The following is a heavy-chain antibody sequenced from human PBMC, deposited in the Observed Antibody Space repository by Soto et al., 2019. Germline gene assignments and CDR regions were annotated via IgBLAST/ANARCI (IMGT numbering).Heavy chain of an antibody. J-gene: IGHJ4*02. V-gene: IGHV1-2*02. D-gene: IGHD5-12*01. CDR1: GYTFIGYY. CDR3: ARDLVSTIGDFDF. CDR2: INPNSGAT. Sequence: ASVQVSCKTSGYTFIGYYIHWVRQAPGQGLEWMGWINPNSGATNYAQKFQGRVSMTRDTSITTAYMELSRLRSDDTAVYYCARDLVSTIGDFDFWGQGTPVTVSS.